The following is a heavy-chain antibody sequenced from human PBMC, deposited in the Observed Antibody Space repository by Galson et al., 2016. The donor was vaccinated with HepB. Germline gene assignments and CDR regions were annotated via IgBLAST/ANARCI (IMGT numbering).Heavy chain of an antibody. Sequence: SVKVSCKASGYTVTTYAMNWVRQAPGQGLEWMGWINANTGKSTYAQGFTGRFVFSLDTSVTTTYLQISGLKAEDTAVYYCARDMGYCSSTSYYVTAFDMWGQGTMITVSA. J-gene: IGHJ3*02. V-gene: IGHV7-4-1*02. CDR3: ARDMGYCSSTSYYVTAFDM. CDR2: INANTGKS. D-gene: IGHD2-2*01. CDR1: GYTVTTYA.